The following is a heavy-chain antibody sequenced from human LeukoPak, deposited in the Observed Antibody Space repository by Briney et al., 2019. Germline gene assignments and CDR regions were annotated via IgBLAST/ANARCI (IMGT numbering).Heavy chain of an antibody. Sequence: ASVKVSCKASGGTFSSYAISWVRQAPGQGLEWMGGIIPIFGTANYAQKFQGRVTITADESTSTAYMELSSLRSEDTAVYYCARAGIYGYDILTGYYRPAVFDYWGQGTLVTVSS. J-gene: IGHJ4*02. CDR1: GGTFSSYA. D-gene: IGHD3-9*01. CDR2: IIPIFGTA. V-gene: IGHV1-69*13. CDR3: ARAGIYGYDILTGYYRPAVFDY.